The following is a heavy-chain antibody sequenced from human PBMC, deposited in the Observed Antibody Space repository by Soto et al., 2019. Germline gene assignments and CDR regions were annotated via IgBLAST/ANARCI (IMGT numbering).Heavy chain of an antibody. CDR1: GFTFSSYP. V-gene: IGHV3-64D*06. CDR2: ISVTGEST. J-gene: IGHJ4*02. CDR3: VKAVFSGSGSYYLD. D-gene: IGHD3-10*01. Sequence: GGSLRLSCSPSGFTFSSYPMHWVRQAPGKGLEYVSAISVTGESTYYAASVRGRFTISRDNSKDMLYLQMASLRPEDTAVYYCVKAVFSGSGSYYLDWGQGTLVTVSS.